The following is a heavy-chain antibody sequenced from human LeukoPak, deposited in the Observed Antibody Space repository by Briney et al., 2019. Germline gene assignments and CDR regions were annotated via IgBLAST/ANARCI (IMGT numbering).Heavy chain of an antibody. CDR1: GFSFSSYW. Sequence: GGSLRLSCEGSGFSFSSYWMTWVRQLPGKGPEWVANIRQDESERYFADSVKGRFTISRDNAKKSVYLHMSSLRAEDTAVYYCARDKWLTTTHYFDYWGQGTLVTVSS. V-gene: IGHV3-7*01. CDR3: ARDKWLTTTHYFDY. CDR2: IRQDESER. J-gene: IGHJ4*02. D-gene: IGHD4-11*01.